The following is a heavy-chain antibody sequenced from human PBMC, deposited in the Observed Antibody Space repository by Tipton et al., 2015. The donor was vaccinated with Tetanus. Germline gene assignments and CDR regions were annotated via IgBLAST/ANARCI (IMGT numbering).Heavy chain of an antibody. CDR3: ASSVGQLWF. V-gene: IGHV4-39*07. Sequence: GLVKPSETLSLTCTVSDGSISSTSYYWGWIRQPPGKGLEWIGSFFYSGSTYYNPSLKSRVIISTDTSKNQFSLKLSSVTAADTAVYYCASSVGQLWFWGQGSLVTVSS. D-gene: IGHD5-18*01. CDR2: FFYSGST. CDR1: DGSISSTSYY. J-gene: IGHJ4*01.